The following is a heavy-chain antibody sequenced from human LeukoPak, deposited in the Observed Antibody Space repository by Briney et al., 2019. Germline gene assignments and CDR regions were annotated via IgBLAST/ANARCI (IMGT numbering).Heavy chain of an antibody. CDR2: FSYSGST. D-gene: IGHD4-11*01. CDR3: ARHSPTVSSVLESVWHY. V-gene: IGHV4-39*01. CDR1: GGSISSSSYC. Sequence: SETLSLTCTVSGGSISSSSYCWGWIRQPPGKGLEWIGSFSYSGSTYYNPSLKSRVTISVDTSKNQFSLRLSSVTAADTAVYYCARHSPTVSSVLESVWHYWGQGTLVTVSS. J-gene: IGHJ4*02.